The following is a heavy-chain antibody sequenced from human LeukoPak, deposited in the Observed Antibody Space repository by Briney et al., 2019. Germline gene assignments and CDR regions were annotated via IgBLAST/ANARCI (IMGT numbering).Heavy chain of an antibody. CDR2: INPNSGST. Sequence: ASVKVSCKASGYTFTGYYMHWVRQAPGQGLEWMGRINPNSGSTNYAQKFQGRVTMTRDTSISTAYMELSRLRSDDTAVYYCARDPHYYDSSGFDYWGQGTLVTVSS. V-gene: IGHV1-2*06. CDR3: ARDPHYYDSSGFDY. D-gene: IGHD3-22*01. J-gene: IGHJ4*02. CDR1: GYTFTGYY.